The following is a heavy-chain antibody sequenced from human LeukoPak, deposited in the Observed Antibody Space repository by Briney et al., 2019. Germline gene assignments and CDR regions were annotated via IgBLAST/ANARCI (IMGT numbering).Heavy chain of an antibody. CDR1: GGSFSGYY. J-gene: IGHJ6*02. CDR3: ASLGSMGYGYVPYYGMDV. V-gene: IGHV4-34*01. D-gene: IGHD5-18*01. Sequence: SSETLSLTCAVYGGSFSGYYWSWIRQPPGKGLEWIGEINHSGSTNYNPPLKSRVTISVDTSKNQFSLKLSSVTAADTAVYYCASLGSMGYGYVPYYGMDVWGQGTTVTVSS. CDR2: INHSGST.